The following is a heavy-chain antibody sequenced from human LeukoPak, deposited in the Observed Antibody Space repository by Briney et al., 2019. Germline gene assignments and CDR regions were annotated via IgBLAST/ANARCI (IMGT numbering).Heavy chain of an antibody. CDR2: INDNGGRT. V-gene: IGHV3-64D*09. J-gene: IGHJ4*02. Sequence: GGSLRLSCSASGFSSSRYAMRWVRQAPGKGLEYVSGINDNGGRTHYGDSVKGRFSISRDNSKNTLHLQMSTLRAEDTALYYCVKDVGGSYAFDYWGQGILVTVAS. CDR1: GFSSSRYA. CDR3: VKDVGGSYAFDY. D-gene: IGHD1-26*01.